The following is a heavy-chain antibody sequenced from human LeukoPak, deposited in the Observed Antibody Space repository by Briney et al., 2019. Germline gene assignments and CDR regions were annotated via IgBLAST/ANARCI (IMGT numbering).Heavy chain of an antibody. CDR3: ARLAVAGTDFDY. J-gene: IGHJ4*02. CDR2: ISSSSSYI. CDR1: GFTFSSYS. D-gene: IGHD6-19*01. V-gene: IGHV3-21*01. Sequence: PGGSLTLSCAASGFTFSSYSVNWVRQATGKGLEWVSSISSSSSYIYYADSVKGRFTISRDNAKNSLYLQMNSLRAEDTAVYYCARLAVAGTDFDYWGQGTLVSVSS.